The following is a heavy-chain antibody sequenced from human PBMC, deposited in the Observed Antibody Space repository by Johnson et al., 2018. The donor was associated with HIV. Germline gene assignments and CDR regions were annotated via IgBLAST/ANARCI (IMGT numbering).Heavy chain of an antibody. CDR3: AKDEQWLNDAFDI. V-gene: IGHV3-23*04. CDR1: AFTFSSYA. D-gene: IGHD6-19*01. J-gene: IGHJ3*02. CDR2: ITGSGGST. Sequence: MLLVESGGGLVQPGGSLRLSCAASAFTFSSYAMSWVRQAPGKGLEWVSIITGSGGSTYYADSVKGRFTISRDNSENTLYLQMNSLRAEDTAVYYCAKDEQWLNDAFDIWGQGTVVTVSS.